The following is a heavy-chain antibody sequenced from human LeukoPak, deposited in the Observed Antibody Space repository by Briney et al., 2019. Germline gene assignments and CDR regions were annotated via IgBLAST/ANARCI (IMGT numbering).Heavy chain of an antibody. Sequence: GGSLRLSCAASGFTFSSYWMSWVRQAPGKGLEWVANIKQDGSEKYYVDSVKGRFTISRDNAKNSLYLQMNSLRAEDTAVYYCARDLTMVRGVIIPPFDYWGQGTLVTVSS. J-gene: IGHJ4*02. V-gene: IGHV3-7*01. D-gene: IGHD3-10*01. CDR3: ARDLTMVRGVIIPPFDY. CDR2: IKQDGSEK. CDR1: GFTFSSYW.